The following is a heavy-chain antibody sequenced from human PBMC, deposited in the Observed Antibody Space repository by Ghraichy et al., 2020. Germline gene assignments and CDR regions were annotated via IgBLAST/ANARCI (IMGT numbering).Heavy chain of an antibody. V-gene: IGHV3-23*01. J-gene: IGHJ5*02. CDR1: GFTFSSYA. CDR2: ISGSGGST. Sequence: LSLTCAASGFTFSSYAMSWVRQAPGKGLEWVSAISGSGGSTYYADSVKGRFTISRDNSKNTLYLQMNSLRAEDTAVYYCAKGGYSGYDERNWFDPWGQGTLVSVSS. CDR3: AKGGYSGYDERNWFDP. D-gene: IGHD5-12*01.